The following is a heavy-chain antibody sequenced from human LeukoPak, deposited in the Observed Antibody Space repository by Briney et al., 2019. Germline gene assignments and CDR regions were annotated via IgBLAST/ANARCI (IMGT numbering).Heavy chain of an antibody. CDR2: ISAYNGNT. V-gene: IGHV1-18*01. Sequence: ASVTVSFKASGYTFTSYGISWVRQAPGQGLEWMGWISAYNGNTNYAQKLQGRVTMTTDTSTSTAYMELRSLRSDDTAVYYCARDQSVVTAIIGFDYWGQGTLVTVSS. CDR1: GYTFTSYG. CDR3: ARDQSVVTAIIGFDY. J-gene: IGHJ4*02. D-gene: IGHD2-21*02.